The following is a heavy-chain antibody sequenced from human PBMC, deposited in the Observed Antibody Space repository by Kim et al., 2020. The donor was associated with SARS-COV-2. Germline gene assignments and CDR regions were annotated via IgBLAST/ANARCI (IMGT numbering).Heavy chain of an antibody. CDR2: SNCAASIR. D-gene: IGHD6-19*01. J-gene: IGHJ2*01. CDR3: AKSTAIAGGDWDFDL. Sequence: GGSLRLSCAASGFTLSTYWMHWVRQAPGKGLVWVSRSNCAASIRSYADSVKGRFSISRDNANNTQYLQMDNLRADDTAVYDCAKSTAIAGGDWDFDLWGRGTLVTLSP. V-gene: IGHV3-74*01. CDR1: GFTLSTYW.